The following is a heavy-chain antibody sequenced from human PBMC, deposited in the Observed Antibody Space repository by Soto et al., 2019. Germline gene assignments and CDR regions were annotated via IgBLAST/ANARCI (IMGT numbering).Heavy chain of an antibody. Sequence: EVQLLESGGKLVQPGGSLTLSCAASGFTFSTYAMAWVRQAPGKGLEWVSGVSASGLNTDYADPVKGRFYISRDNSKNTVSVHMNSLRAEDTALYYCANDRPRRTSGYFFDSWGQGTPVTVSS. CDR2: VSASGLNT. CDR3: ANDRPRRTSGYFFDS. V-gene: IGHV3-23*01. CDR1: GFTFSTYA. J-gene: IGHJ4*02. D-gene: IGHD1-1*01.